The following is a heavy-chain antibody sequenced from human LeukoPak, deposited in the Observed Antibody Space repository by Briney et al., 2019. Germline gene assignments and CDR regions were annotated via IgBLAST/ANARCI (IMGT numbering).Heavy chain of an antibody. D-gene: IGHD5-24*01. V-gene: IGHV1-8*01. CDR3: ARDVNRDGYNYFDY. Sequence: ASVKVSCKASGYTFTSYDINWVRQATGQGLEWMGWMNPNSGNTGYAQKFQGRVTITADESTSTAYMELSSLRSEDTAVYYCARDVNRDGYNYFDYWGQGTLVTVSS. CDR1: GYTFTSYD. J-gene: IGHJ4*02. CDR2: MNPNSGNT.